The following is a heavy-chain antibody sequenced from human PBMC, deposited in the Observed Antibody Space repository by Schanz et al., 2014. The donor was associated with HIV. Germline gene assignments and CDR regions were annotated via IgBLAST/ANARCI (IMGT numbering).Heavy chain of an antibody. CDR3: AASMYNGSYGTHYYFDL. D-gene: IGHD1-26*01. Sequence: QVPLVQSGAEVKKPGSSVKVSCTASGGTFSNYAISWVRQAPGQGLQWMGGIIPFFGTANYAQTLQGRLTITADESTGTAYMDLTSLRYEDTALYYCAASMYNGSYGTHYYFDLWGRGTLVTVSS. J-gene: IGHJ2*01. CDR2: IIPFFGTA. V-gene: IGHV1-69*01. CDR1: GGTFSNYA.